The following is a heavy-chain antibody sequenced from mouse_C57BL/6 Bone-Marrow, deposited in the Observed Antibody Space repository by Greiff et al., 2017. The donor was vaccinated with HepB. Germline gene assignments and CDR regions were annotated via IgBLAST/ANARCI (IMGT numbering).Heavy chain of an antibody. J-gene: IGHJ1*03. CDR2: IHPNSGST. CDR1: GYTFTSYW. Sequence: QVQLKQPGAELVKPGASVKLSCKASGYTFTSYWMHWVKQRPGQGLEWIGMIHPNSGSTNYNEKFKSKATLTVDKSSSTAYMQLSSLTSEDSAVYYCAREYGSSYGWYFDVWGTGTTVTVSS. V-gene: IGHV1-64*01. D-gene: IGHD1-1*01. CDR3: AREYGSSYGWYFDV.